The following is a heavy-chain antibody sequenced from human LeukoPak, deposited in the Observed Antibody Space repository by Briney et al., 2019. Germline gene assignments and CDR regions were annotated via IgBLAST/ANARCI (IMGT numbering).Heavy chain of an antibody. CDR2: ISYDGSNK. CDR1: GFTFSSYG. V-gene: IGHV3-30*03. Sequence: GGSLRLSCAASGFTFSSYGMHWVRQAPGKGLEWVAVISYDGSNKYYADSVKGRFTISRDNSKNTLYLQMNSLRAEDTAVYYCARDDWGYSESLNDYWGQGTLVTVSS. CDR3: ARDDWGYSESLNDY. D-gene: IGHD1-26*01. J-gene: IGHJ4*02.